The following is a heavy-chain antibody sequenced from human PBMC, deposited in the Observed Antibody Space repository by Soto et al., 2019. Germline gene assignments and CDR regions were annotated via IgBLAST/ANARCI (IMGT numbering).Heavy chain of an antibody. V-gene: IGHV4-38-2*01. CDR1: GSSIASGYY. J-gene: IGHJ6*02. Sequence: ETLSLTCAVSGSSIASGYYWAWIRQSPGKGLEWIGSIYHAGSVYYNPSLNSRVAVSLDTSKNHFSLKLTAVTAADTAVYYCARTLDYYGMDVWGQGTTVTVSS. CDR2: IYHAGSV. CDR3: ARTLDYYGMDV.